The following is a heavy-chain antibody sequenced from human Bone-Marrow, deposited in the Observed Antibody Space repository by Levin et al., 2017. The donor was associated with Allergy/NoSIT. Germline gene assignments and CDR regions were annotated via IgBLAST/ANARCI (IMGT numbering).Heavy chain of an antibody. CDR3: AREAYDSSGYYDY. CDR2: IYYSGST. Sequence: GSLRLSCTVSGGSISSYYWSWIRQPPGKGLEWIGYIYYSGSTNYNPSLKSRVTISVDTSKNQFSLKLSSVTAADTAVYYCAREAYDSSGYYDYWGQGTLVTVSS. CDR1: GGSISSYY. V-gene: IGHV4-59*01. D-gene: IGHD3-22*01. J-gene: IGHJ4*02.